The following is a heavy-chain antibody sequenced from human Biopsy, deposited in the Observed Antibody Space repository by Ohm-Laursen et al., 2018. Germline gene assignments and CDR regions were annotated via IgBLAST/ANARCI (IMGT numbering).Heavy chain of an antibody. Sequence: SLRLSCAASGFTFENYAMNWVRQAPGKGLEWASGISWNSSSVVYADSVKGRFTISRDNAKNSLYLQMHSLRAEDTTFYYCAKASGYSSGWPIDYWGQGNLVTVSS. V-gene: IGHV3-9*01. CDR2: ISWNSSSV. D-gene: IGHD6-19*01. CDR1: GFTFENYA. J-gene: IGHJ4*02. CDR3: AKASGYSSGWPIDY.